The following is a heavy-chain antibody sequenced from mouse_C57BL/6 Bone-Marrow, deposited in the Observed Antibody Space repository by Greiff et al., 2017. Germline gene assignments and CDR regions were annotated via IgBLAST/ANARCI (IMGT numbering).Heavy chain of an antibody. CDR1: GYTFTDYY. Sequence: VQLQQSGPVLVKPGASVKMSCKASGYTFTDYYMNWVKQSHGKSLEWIGVINPYNGGTSYNQKFKGKATLTVDKSSSTAYMELNSLTSEDSAVYYCARLLGGWAYWGQGTLVTVSA. CDR2: INPYNGGT. V-gene: IGHV1-19*01. CDR3: ARLLGGWAY. D-gene: IGHD1-1*02. J-gene: IGHJ3*01.